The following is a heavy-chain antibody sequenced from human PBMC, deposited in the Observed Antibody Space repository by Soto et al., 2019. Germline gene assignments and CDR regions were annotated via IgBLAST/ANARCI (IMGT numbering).Heavy chain of an antibody. J-gene: IGHJ4*02. CDR3: GRGPYRGDDPTFAS. CDR1: GFIFSRYS. D-gene: IGHD5-12*01. Sequence: EVQLVESGGDLVQPGGSLRLSCAASGFIFSRYSMNWVRQGPGKGLEWVSYISGSSSSTHSADSVKGRFPISRDNAKNLLYLQLNSLRDADTGVYFRGRGPYRGDDPTFASWGQGTLVTVSS. CDR2: ISGSSSST. V-gene: IGHV3-48*02.